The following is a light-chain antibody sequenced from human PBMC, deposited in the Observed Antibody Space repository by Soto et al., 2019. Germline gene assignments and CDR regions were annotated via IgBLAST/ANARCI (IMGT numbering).Light chain of an antibody. CDR1: QSLVYSDGNTY. CDR3: QHMRT. CDR2: KVS. Sequence: DAVMTQSPLSLPVTLGQPASISCRSSQSLVYSDGNTYLNWFQQRPGQSPRRLIYKVSNRDSGVPERFSGSGFGTEFSLTISSLQPDDFGSYYCQHMRTFGQGTKVDIK. J-gene: IGKJ1*01. V-gene: IGKV2-30*01.